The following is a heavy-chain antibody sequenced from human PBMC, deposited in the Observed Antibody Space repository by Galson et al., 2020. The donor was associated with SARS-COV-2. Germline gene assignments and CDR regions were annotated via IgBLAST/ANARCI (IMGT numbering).Heavy chain of an antibody. V-gene: IGHV4-39*01. Sequence: SETLSLTCTVSGGSISSSSHLWGWIRQAPGKGLEWIARISYSGDTYYNPSLKSRVSISGDTSTNQFFLNLNSLTAADTALYYCVQYTVTPRLRFDQWGQGTLVTVSS. CDR2: ISYSGDT. J-gene: IGHJ4*02. CDR1: GGSISSSSHL. CDR3: VQYTVTPRLRFDQ. D-gene: IGHD4-17*01.